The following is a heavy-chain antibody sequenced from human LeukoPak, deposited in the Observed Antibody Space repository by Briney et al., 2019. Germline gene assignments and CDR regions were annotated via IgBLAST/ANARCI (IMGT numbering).Heavy chain of an antibody. J-gene: IGHJ6*02. D-gene: IGHD2-2*01. CDR2: IYHSGST. CDR3: ARDGPAYTSRWYDYYYGLDV. V-gene: IGHV4-59*01. Sequence: SETLSLTCTVSGDSIVSCFWSWIRQSPGKGLEWIGHIYHSGSTNYNPSLKSRVTIALDTSKTQFSLKLTSVTSADTAVYYCARDGPAYTSRWYDYYYGLDVWGQGTTVTVSS. CDR1: GDSIVSCF.